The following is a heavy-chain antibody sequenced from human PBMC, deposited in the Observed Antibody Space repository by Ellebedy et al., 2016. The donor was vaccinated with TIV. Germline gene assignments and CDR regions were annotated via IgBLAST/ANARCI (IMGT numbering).Heavy chain of an antibody. Sequence: LSLTCTVSGASITNYFWTWFRQAPGKGLEWVGFIRNQASGGTAEYAASVKGRFTISRDDSKRIAYLQMNSLKTEDTAVYYCSRRQSVDDYWGQGTLVTVSS. CDR3: SRRQSVDDY. CDR2: IRNQASGGTA. J-gene: IGHJ4*02. V-gene: IGHV3-49*03. CDR1: GASITNYF. D-gene: IGHD2-21*01.